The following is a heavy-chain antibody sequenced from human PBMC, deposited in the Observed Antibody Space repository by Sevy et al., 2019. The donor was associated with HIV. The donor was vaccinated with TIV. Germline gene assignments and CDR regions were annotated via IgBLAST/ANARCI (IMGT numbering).Heavy chain of an antibody. J-gene: IGHJ4*02. CDR1: GGSFSGYY. V-gene: IGHV4-34*01. Sequence: SETLSLTCAVYGGSFSGYYWSWIRQPPGKGLEWIGEINHSGSTNYNPSLKSRVTISVDTSKNQFSLKLSSVTAADTAVYYCARYLGGYYGSGSYYPTPYYFDYWGQGTLVTVSS. CDR3: ARYLGGYYGSGSYYPTPYYFDY. CDR2: INHSGST. D-gene: IGHD3-10*01.